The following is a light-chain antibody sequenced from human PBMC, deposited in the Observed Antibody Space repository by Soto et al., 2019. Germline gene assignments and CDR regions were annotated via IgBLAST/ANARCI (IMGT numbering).Light chain of an antibody. Sequence: QSALTQPASVSGSPGQSITISCTGTSSDVGGYRYVSWYQQHPGKAPKLMIYDVSNRPSGVSNRFSGSKSGNTASLTISGLQAEDEADYYCSSYTSSSTLVVFGTGTKVTLL. V-gene: IGLV2-14*01. CDR2: DVS. J-gene: IGLJ1*01. CDR1: SSDVGGYRY. CDR3: SSYTSSSTLVV.